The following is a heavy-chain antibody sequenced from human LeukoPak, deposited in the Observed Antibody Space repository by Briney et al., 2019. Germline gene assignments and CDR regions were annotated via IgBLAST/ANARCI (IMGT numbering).Heavy chain of an antibody. V-gene: IGHV3-9*01. CDR1: GFTFDDYA. D-gene: IGHD3-10*01. CDR2: ISWNSGSI. J-gene: IGHJ3*01. Sequence: GGSLRLSCAASGFTFDDYAMHWVRQAPGKGLEWVSGISWNSGSIGYADSVKGRFTISRDNAKNSLYLQMNSLRAEDTAVYYCARGVRGATQYDAFDLWGQGTMVTVSS. CDR3: ARGVRGATQYDAFDL.